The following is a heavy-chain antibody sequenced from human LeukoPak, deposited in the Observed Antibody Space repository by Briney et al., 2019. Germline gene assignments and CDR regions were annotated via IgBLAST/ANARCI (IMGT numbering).Heavy chain of an antibody. Sequence: PPETLSLTCTVSGGSINSYYWSWIRQPPGKGLEWIGYIYYSGSTNYNPSLKSRVTLSVDSSQNQFSLKLTSVTAADTAVYYCARGQGYCSTTSCYVFDFWGQGALLTVSS. D-gene: IGHD2-2*01. V-gene: IGHV4-59*01. CDR3: ARGQGYCSTTSCYVFDF. J-gene: IGHJ4*02. CDR1: GGSINSYY. CDR2: IYYSGST.